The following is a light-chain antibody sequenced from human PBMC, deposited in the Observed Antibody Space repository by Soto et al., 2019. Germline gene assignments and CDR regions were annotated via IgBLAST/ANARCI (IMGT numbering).Light chain of an antibody. CDR3: QQYTTYPLT. CDR1: QSISTW. CDR2: KAS. V-gene: IGKV1-5*03. J-gene: IGKJ4*01. Sequence: DIQMTQSPSTLSASVGDRVTITCRASQSISTWLAWYQQKPGKAPNLLIYKASNLESEVPSRFSGSGSGTEFTLTISSLQPDDFDTYYCQQYTTYPLTFGGGTTVEIK.